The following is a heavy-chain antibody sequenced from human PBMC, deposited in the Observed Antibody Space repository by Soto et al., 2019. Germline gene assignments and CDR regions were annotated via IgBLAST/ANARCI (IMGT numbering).Heavy chain of an antibody. J-gene: IGHJ4*02. CDR1: GFTFSSFA. V-gene: IGHV3-30-3*01. CDR3: ARSRSGAVPDSLGF. D-gene: IGHD3-10*01. CDR2: ISKDGSVK. Sequence: PEGALRLSCAASGFTFSSFAIHWVRQAPGKGLEWVAVISKDGSVKYYADSVKGRFTISRDNSESTLFLQMNSLTNEDTAVYHCARSRSGAVPDSLGFWGQGTLVTVSS.